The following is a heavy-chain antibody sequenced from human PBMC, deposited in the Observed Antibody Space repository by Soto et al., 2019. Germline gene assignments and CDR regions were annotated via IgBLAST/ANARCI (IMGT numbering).Heavy chain of an antibody. CDR2: VSNKANRYST. V-gene: IGHV3-72*01. J-gene: IGHJ4*02. D-gene: IGHD3-3*01. Sequence: EVQLVESGGGLVQPGGSLRLSCVVSGFTFSDTYMDWVRQAQGKGLEYIGRVSNKANRYSTEYAASVKGRCTSPRHDSKSSRHLQINTLKGEHTGVYYCVRVSRFWSLDYWGQGTVVSVSS. CDR3: VRVSRFWSLDY. CDR1: GFTFSDTY.